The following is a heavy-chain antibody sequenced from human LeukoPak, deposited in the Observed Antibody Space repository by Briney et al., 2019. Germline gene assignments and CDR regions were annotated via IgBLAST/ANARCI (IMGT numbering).Heavy chain of an antibody. D-gene: IGHD2-15*01. Sequence: GGSLRLSCAASGFTFSSHWRHWVRQGPGKGLVWVSRIHSDGTITTYADSVKGRFTISRDNAQNTLYLEMNNLRVEDTAVYYCARVSGSKVGGAFDIWGQGTVVTVSS. V-gene: IGHV3-74*01. J-gene: IGHJ3*02. CDR3: ARVSGSKVGGAFDI. CDR1: GFTFSSHW. CDR2: IHSDGTIT.